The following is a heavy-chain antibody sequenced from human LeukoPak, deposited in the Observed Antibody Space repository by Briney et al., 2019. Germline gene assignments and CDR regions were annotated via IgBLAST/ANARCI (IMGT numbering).Heavy chain of an antibody. J-gene: IGHJ6*02. Sequence: SETLSLTCAVYGGSFSGYYWSWIRQPPGKGLEWIGEINHSGSTNYNPSLKSRVTISVDTSKSQFSLKLSSVTAADTAVYYCAGVWFGELAPDYYYYGMDVWGQGTTVTVSS. V-gene: IGHV4-34*01. CDR1: GGSFSGYY. CDR2: INHSGST. D-gene: IGHD3-10*01. CDR3: AGVWFGELAPDYYYYGMDV.